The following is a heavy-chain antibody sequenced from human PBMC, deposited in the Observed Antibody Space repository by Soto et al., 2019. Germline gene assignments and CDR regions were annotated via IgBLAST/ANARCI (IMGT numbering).Heavy chain of an antibody. CDR2: IIPIFGTA. D-gene: IGHD4-17*01. CDR1: GGTFSSYA. V-gene: IGHV1-69*12. Sequence: QVQLVQSGAEVKKPGSSVKVSCKASGGTFSSYAISWVRQAPGQGLEWMGGIIPIFGTANYAQKFQGRVTITADESTSTAYMELSSLISEDTAVYYCAREFDDYGDHYYCGMDVWGQGTKVTVSS. J-gene: IGHJ6*02. CDR3: AREFDDYGDHYYCGMDV.